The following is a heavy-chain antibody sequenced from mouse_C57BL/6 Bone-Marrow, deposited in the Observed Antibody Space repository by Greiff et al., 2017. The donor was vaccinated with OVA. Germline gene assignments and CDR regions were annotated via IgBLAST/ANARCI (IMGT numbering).Heavy chain of an antibody. CDR1: GYTFTSYG. V-gene: IGHV1-81*01. CDR3: YYGSSYAAWFAY. Sequence: VKLQESGAELARPGASVKLSCKASGYTFTSYGISWVKQRTGQGLEWIGEIYPRSGNTYYNEKFKGKATLTADKSSSTAYMELRSLTSEDSAVYFCYYGSSYAAWFAYWGQGTLVTVSA. CDR2: IYPRSGNT. D-gene: IGHD1-1*01. J-gene: IGHJ3*01.